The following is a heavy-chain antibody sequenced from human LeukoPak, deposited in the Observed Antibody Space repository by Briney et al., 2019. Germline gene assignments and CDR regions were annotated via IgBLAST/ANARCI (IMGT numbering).Heavy chain of an antibody. J-gene: IGHJ6*03. CDR1: GGSFSGYY. V-gene: IGHV4-34*01. CDR2: INHSGST. Sequence: SEALSLTCAVYGGSFSGYYWSWIRQPPGKGLEWIGEINHSGSTNYNPSLKSRVTISLDTSKNQFSLKLSSVTAADTAVYYCARVRRTFYYYMDVWGKGTTVTVSS. D-gene: IGHD1-14*01. CDR3: ARVRRTFYYYMDV.